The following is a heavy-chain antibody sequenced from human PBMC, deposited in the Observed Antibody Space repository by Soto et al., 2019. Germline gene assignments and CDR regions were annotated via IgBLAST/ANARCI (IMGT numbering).Heavy chain of an antibody. J-gene: IGHJ4*02. V-gene: IGHV3-74*01. CDR3: ARGDGDYYDGNGYLGRH. CDR1: GFTFSSYW. Sequence: EVQLVESGGGLVQPGGSLRLSCAASGFTFSSYWMHWVRQAPGKGLVWVSRIKSDGSGTYHADSVKGRLTISRDNAKNTLYLQMNSLRAEDTAVYYCARGDGDYYDGNGYLGRHWGQGTLVTVSS. D-gene: IGHD3-22*01. CDR2: IKSDGSGT.